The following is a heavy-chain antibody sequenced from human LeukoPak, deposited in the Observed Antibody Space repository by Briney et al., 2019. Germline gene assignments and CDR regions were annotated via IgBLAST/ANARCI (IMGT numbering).Heavy chain of an antibody. CDR1: GGSFSGYY. CDR2: INHSGST. V-gene: IGHV4-34*01. Sequence: PSETLSLTCAVSGGSFSGYYWSWIRQPPGKGLEWIGEINHSGSTNYNPSLKSRVTISVDTSKNQFSLKLSSVTAADTAVYYCARGRTYYFDYWGQGTLVTVSS. CDR3: ARGRTYYFDY. J-gene: IGHJ4*02.